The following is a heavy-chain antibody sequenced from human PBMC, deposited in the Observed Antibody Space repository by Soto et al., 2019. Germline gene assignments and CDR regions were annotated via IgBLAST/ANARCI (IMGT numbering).Heavy chain of an antibody. CDR3: AKQYNWNYFSDY. V-gene: IGHV3-30*18. CDR2: ISYDGSNK. D-gene: IGHD1-7*01. Sequence: GGSLRLSCAASGFTFSSYGMHWVRQAPGKGLEWVAVISYDGSNKYYADSVKGRFTISRDNSKNTLYLQMNSLRAEDTAVYYCAKQYNWNYFSDYWGQGTLVTVSS. J-gene: IGHJ4*02. CDR1: GFTFSSYG.